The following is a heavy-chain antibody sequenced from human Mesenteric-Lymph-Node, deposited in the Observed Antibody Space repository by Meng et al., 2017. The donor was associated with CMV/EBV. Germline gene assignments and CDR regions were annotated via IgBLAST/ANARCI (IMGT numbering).Heavy chain of an antibody. Sequence: ASVKVSCKASGYTFTSYGISWVRQAPGQGLEWMGWISAYNGNTNYAQKLQGRVTMTTDTSTSTAYMELSSLRSEDTAVYYCARGKFVPVGVPLWYYGMDVWGQGTTVTVSS. CDR3: ARGKFVPVGVPLWYYGMDV. V-gene: IGHV1-18*01. D-gene: IGHD2-2*01. CDR2: ISAYNGNT. CDR1: GYTFTSYG. J-gene: IGHJ6*02.